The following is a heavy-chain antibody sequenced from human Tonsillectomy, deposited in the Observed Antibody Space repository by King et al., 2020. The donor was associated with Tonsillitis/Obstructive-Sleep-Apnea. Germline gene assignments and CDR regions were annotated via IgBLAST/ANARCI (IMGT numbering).Heavy chain of an antibody. CDR1: GGSFSGYY. Sequence: HVQLQQWGAGLLKPSETLTLTCAVYGGSFSGYYWRWIRQPPEKGLEWIGELDHTRSTNYNPPLKSRVTISLDTSKNLLSLKLSSVTAADTAVYYCARTSQAFVIWGPGAMGSVSS. D-gene: IGHD6-6*01. CDR3: ARTSQAFVI. CDR2: LDHTRST. J-gene: IGHJ3*02. V-gene: IGHV4-34*01.